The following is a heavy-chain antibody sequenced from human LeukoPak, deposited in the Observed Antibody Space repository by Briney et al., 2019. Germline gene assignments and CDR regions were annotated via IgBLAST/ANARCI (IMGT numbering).Heavy chain of an antibody. J-gene: IGHJ5*02. Sequence: GGSLRLSCAASGFSFSYYWMSWVRQAPGKGPEWVANIKPDGTEKYYVDSVKGRFTISRDNAKNSLYLQMNSLRVEDTAVYYCARDPRNVGLAPWGQGTLVTVSS. CDR2: IKPDGTEK. CDR1: GFSFSYYW. CDR3: ARDPRNVGLAP. D-gene: IGHD2-15*01. V-gene: IGHV3-7*01.